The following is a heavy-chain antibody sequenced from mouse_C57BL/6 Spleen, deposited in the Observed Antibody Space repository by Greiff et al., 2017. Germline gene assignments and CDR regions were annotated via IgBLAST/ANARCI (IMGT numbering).Heavy chain of an antibody. D-gene: IGHD1-1*01. CDR1: GYTFTDYE. CDR2: IDPETGGT. J-gene: IGHJ3*01. Sequence: QVQLKQSGAELVRPGASVTLSCKASGYTFTDYEMHWVKQTPVHGLEWIGAIDPETGGTAYNQKFKGKAILTADKSSSTAYMELRSLTSEDSAVYYCTPYYGSSRGFAYWGQGTLVTVSA. V-gene: IGHV1-15*01. CDR3: TPYYGSSRGFAY.